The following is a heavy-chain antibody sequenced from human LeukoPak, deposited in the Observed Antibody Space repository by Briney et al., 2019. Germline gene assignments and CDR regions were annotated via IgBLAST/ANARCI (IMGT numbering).Heavy chain of an antibody. CDR2: IYYSGST. V-gene: IGHV4-59*01. Sequence: SETLSLTCTVSGGSITPYYWSWIRQPPGKGLEWIGYIYYSGSTTCHPSFKSRLTISVDTSRNQFSLKLSSLTAADTAVYYCARDYGGKFDYWGQGTLVTVSS. CDR1: GGSITPYY. D-gene: IGHD4-23*01. CDR3: ARDYGGKFDY. J-gene: IGHJ4*02.